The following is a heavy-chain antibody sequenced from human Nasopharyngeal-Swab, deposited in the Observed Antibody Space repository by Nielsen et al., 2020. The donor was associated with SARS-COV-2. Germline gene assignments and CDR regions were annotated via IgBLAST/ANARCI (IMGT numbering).Heavy chain of an antibody. D-gene: IGHD2-15*01. J-gene: IGHJ6*02. CDR3: ARDIDIVLSDYYYYGMDV. CDR2: INPNSGGT. Sequence: ASVKVSCKASGYTFTGYYMHWVRQAPGQGLEWMGWINPNSGGTNYAQKFQGRVTMTTDTSTSTAYMELRSLRSDDTAVYYCARDIDIVLSDYYYYGMDVWGQGTTVTVSS. CDR1: GYTFTGYY. V-gene: IGHV1-2*02.